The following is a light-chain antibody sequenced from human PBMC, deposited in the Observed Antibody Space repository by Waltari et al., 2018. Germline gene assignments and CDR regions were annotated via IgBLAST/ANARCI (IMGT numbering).Light chain of an antibody. V-gene: IGKV4-1*01. CDR3: QQYHTAPYT. J-gene: IGKJ2*01. Sequence: DIVMTQSPDSLPVSLGERATITCKSSQSVFYNSNNKHYLAWYQQKVGQPPKLLIYWASSRESGVLDRFSGSVSGTDFTLTISSLQTEDVAVYYCQQYHTAPYTFGQGTKLEIK. CDR2: WAS. CDR1: QSVFYNSNNKHY.